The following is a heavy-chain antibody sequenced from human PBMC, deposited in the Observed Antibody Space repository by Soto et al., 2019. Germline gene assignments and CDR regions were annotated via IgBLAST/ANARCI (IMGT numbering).Heavy chain of an antibody. J-gene: IGHJ4*02. D-gene: IGHD3-3*01. V-gene: IGHV4-34*01. CDR1: GGSFSGYY. CDR2: ISHSGST. CDR3: ARGPYDFWSGYYNLPRGYFDY. Sequence: SETLSLTCAVYGGSFSGYYWSWIRQPPGKGLEWIGEISHSGSTNYNPSLKSRVTISVDTSKNQFSLKLSSVTAADTAVYYCARGPYDFWSGYYNLPRGYFDYWGQGTLVTVSS.